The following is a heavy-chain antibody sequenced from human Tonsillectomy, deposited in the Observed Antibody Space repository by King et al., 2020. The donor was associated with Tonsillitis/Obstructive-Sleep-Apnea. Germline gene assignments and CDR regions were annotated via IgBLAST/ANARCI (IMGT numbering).Heavy chain of an antibody. V-gene: IGHV1-18*01. D-gene: IGHD1-26*01. CDR3: ARGGQRSGSQDFDY. CDR1: GYTFTSYG. Sequence: QLVQSGAEVKKPGASVKVSCKASGYTFTSYGITWVRQAPGQGLEWMGWISAYNGNRNYAQKFQGRVTMTTDTSTSTAYMELRSLRSDDTAIYNCARGGQRSGSQDFDYWGQGTLVTVSS. CDR2: ISAYNGNR. J-gene: IGHJ4*02.